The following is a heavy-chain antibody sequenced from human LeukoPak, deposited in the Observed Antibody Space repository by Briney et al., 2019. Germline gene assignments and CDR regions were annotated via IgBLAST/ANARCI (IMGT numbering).Heavy chain of an antibody. D-gene: IGHD2-21*02. CDR1: GGTFSSYA. CDR3: AREPYCGGDCYSEYNWFDP. V-gene: IGHV1-69*05. Sequence: SVKVSCKASGGTFSSYAISWVRQAPGQGLEWMGGIIPIFGTANYAQKFQGRVTITTDESTSTAYMELGSLRSEDTAVYYCAREPYCGGDCYSEYNWFDPWGQGTLVTVSS. CDR2: IIPIFGTA. J-gene: IGHJ5*02.